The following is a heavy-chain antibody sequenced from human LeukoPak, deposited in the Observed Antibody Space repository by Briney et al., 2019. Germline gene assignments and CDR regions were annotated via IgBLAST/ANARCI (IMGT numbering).Heavy chain of an antibody. Sequence: GGSLRLSCAASGFTFSSYEMNWVRQAPGKGLEWVSYISSSGSYIYYADSVKGRFTISRDNANNSLYLQMNSLRAEDTAVYYCARGSYYYYYMDVWGKGTTVTVSS. CDR3: ARGSYYYYYMDV. D-gene: IGHD2-15*01. J-gene: IGHJ6*03. CDR2: ISSSGSYI. CDR1: GFTFSSYE. V-gene: IGHV3-48*03.